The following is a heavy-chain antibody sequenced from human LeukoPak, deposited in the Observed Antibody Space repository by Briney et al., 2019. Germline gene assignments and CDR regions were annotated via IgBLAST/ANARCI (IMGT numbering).Heavy chain of an antibody. CDR3: ARSGVVPAAIGAFDI. Sequence: GGSLRLSCAASGFSFDVHAMTWVRQAPGKGLEWVANIKQDGSEKYYVDSVKGRFTISRDSAKNSLYLQMNSLRAEDTAVYYCARSGVVPAAIGAFDIWGQGTMVTVSS. CDR2: IKQDGSEK. D-gene: IGHD2-2*01. J-gene: IGHJ3*02. V-gene: IGHV3-7*01. CDR1: GFSFDVHA.